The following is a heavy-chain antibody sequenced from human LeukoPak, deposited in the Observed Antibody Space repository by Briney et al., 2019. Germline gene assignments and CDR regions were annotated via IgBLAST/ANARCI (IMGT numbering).Heavy chain of an antibody. CDR2: IYHSGSS. CDR3: ARHPTIFGVVIRYYFDY. D-gene: IGHD3-3*01. CDR1: GGCLSNSNW. J-gene: IGHJ4*02. Sequence: PSETLSLTCAVSGGCLSNSNWWNWVRQPPGKGLDWIGEIYHSGSSDYNSSLKSRVTISVDTSKNQFSLKLSSVTAADTAVYYCARHPTIFGVVIRYYFDYWGQGTLVTVSS. V-gene: IGHV4-4*02.